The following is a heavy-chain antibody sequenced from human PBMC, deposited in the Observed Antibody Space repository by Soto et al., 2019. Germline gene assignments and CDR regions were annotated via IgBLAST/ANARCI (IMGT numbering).Heavy chain of an antibody. Sequence: SETLFLTCAVSGGSISSGGYSWSWIRQPPGKGLEWIGYIYYSGSTYYNPSLKSRVTISVDRSKNQFSLKLSSVTAADTAVYYCAAGGGLPRYYWGQGTLVTVSS. CDR1: GGSISSGGYS. D-gene: IGHD5-12*01. CDR3: AAGGGLPRYY. J-gene: IGHJ4*02. CDR2: IYYSGST. V-gene: IGHV4-30-2*01.